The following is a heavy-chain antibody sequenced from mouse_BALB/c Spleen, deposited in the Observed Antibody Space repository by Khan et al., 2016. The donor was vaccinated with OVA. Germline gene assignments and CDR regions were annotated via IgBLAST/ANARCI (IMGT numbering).Heavy chain of an antibody. J-gene: IGHJ4*01. CDR1: GFNINDTC. CDR2: IDPANGDT. D-gene: IGHD1-1*01. V-gene: IGHV14-3*02. CDR3: ARSNSLWPMDY. Sequence: VQLQQSGAELVKPGASVKLSCTASGFNINDTCLHWVKQRPEQGLEWIGRIDPANGDTKYDPKFQAKATITADKPSNIAYLQLSSLTSEDIAVYYCARSNSLWPMDYWGQGTSVTVSS.